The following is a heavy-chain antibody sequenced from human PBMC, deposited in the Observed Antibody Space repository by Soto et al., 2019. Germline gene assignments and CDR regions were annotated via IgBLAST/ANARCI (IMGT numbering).Heavy chain of an antibody. CDR3: ARDNWNDRIYFDX. J-gene: IGHJ4*02. CDR2: IIPIFGTA. Sequence: ASVKVSCKASGGTFSSYAISWVRQAPGKGLEWMGGIIPIFGTANYAQKFKGRVTITAEESTSTAYMELRSLRSEDTAVYYCARDNWNDRIYFDXWGQGTLVTVSX. D-gene: IGHD1-1*01. CDR1: GGTFSSYA. V-gene: IGHV1-69*13.